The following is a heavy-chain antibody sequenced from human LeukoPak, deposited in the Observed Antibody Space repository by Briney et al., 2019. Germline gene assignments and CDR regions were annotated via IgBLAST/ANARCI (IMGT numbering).Heavy chain of an antibody. J-gene: IGHJ6*03. D-gene: IGHD4-11*01. V-gene: IGHV1-2*02. CDR3: ARSTVTTGPVDDYYYMDV. CDR2: INPNSGGT. Sequence: ASVKVSCKASGYTFTGYYMHWVRQAPGQGLEWMGWINPNSGGTNYAQKFQGRVTMTRDTSNSTAYMELSRLRSDDTAVYYCARSTVTTGPVDDYYYMDVWGKGTTVTVSS. CDR1: GYTFTGYY.